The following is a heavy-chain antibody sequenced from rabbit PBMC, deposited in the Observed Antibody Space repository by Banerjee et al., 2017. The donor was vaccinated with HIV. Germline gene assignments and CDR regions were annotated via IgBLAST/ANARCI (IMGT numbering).Heavy chain of an antibody. CDR2: MDAGTSGNT. CDR3: ARDYAGYIGYGYYFNL. V-gene: IGHV1S45*01. CDR1: GIDFSSYYY. J-gene: IGHJ4*01. Sequence: QEQLVESGGGLVKPGGTLTLTCKASGIDFSSYYYMCWVRQTPGKGLEWIGCMDAGTSGNTYYASWAKGRFTISKTSSTTVTLQMTSLTAADTATYFCARDYAGYIGYGYYFNLWGQGTLVTV. D-gene: IGHD7-1*01.